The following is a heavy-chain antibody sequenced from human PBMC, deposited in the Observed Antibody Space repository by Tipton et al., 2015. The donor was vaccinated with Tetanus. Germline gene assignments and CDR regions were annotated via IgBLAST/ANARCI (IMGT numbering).Heavy chain of an antibody. V-gene: IGHV4-31*03. CDR3: ARDQGGGRVVRLNWFDP. J-gene: IGHJ5*02. CDR1: GGSISSGGYF. D-gene: IGHD6-6*01. Sequence: TLSLTCTVSGGSISSGGYFWNWIRQRPGKGPEWIGYIYYSGSTYYHPSLKSRVSMSVDTSKNQLFLNLTSLTAADTAVFYCARDQGGGRVVRLNWFDPWGQGTLVTVSS. CDR2: IYYSGST.